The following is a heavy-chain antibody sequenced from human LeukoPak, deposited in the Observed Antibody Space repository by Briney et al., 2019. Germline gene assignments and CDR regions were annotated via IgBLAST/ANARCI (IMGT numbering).Heavy chain of an antibody. CDR1: GYTFTGYY. J-gene: IGHJ6*02. D-gene: IGHD3-10*01. V-gene: IGHV1-2*02. CDR3: ARARIGEYGMDV. Sequence: GASVKVSCKASGYTFTGYYMHWVRQAPGHGLEWMGWINPNSGGTNYAQKFQGRVTMTRDTSISTAYMELSRLRSDDTAVYYCARARIGEYGMDVWGQGTTVTVSS. CDR2: INPNSGGT.